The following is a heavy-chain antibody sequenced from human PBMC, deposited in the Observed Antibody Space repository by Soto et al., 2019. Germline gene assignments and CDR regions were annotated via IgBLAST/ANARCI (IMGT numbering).Heavy chain of an antibody. V-gene: IGHV1-8*01. CDR1: GYTFTSYD. CDR3: ARARLIKVPERVYYYYMDV. D-gene: IGHD2-2*01. J-gene: IGHJ6*03. CDR2: MNPNSGNT. Sequence: ASVKVSCKASGYTFTSYDINWVRQATGQGLEWMGWMNPNSGNTGYAQKFQGRVTMTRNTSISTAYMELSSLRSEDTAVYYCARARLIKVPERVYYYYMDVWGKGTTVTVSS.